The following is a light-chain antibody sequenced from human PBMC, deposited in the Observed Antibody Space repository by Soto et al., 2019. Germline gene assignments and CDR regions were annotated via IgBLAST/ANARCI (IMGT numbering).Light chain of an antibody. Sequence: EIVMTKSPATLSVSPGERATLSCRASQSVSNNLAWYQQKPGQAPRLLIYGASTRATGIPARFSGSGSGTEFTLTISSLQSEDFAGYYCQQYNTWSPLTFGGGTKGESK. CDR2: GAS. CDR1: QSVSNN. J-gene: IGKJ4*01. V-gene: IGKV3-15*01. CDR3: QQYNTWSPLT.